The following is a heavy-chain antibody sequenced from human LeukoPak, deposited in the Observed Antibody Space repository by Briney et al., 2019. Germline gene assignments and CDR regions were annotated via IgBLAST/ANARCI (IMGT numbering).Heavy chain of an antibody. Sequence: SETLSLTCTVSGGSISSYYWSWIRQPPGKGLEWIGTIYYSGTTYHNPSLKSRVTISVDTSKNQFSLKLSSVTAADTAVYYCARHEEGEAAATDYWGQGTLVTVSS. CDR2: IYYSGTT. D-gene: IGHD6-13*01. V-gene: IGHV4-59*04. CDR3: ARHEEGEAAATDY. CDR1: GGSISSYY. J-gene: IGHJ4*02.